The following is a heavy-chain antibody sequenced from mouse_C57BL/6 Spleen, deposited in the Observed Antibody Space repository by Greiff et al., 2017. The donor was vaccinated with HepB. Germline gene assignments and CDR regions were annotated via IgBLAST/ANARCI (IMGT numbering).Heavy chain of an antibody. V-gene: IGHV1-80*01. J-gene: IGHJ2*01. CDR3: ARGPNYYGSSYGGFDY. D-gene: IGHD1-1*01. CDR2: IYPGDGDT. CDR1: GYAFSSYW. Sequence: QVQLQQSGAELVKPGASVKISCKASGYAFSSYWMNWVKQRPGKGLEWIGQIYPGDGDTNYNGKFKGKATLTADKSSSTAYMQLSSLTSEDSAVYFCARGPNYYGSSYGGFDYWGQGTTLTVSS.